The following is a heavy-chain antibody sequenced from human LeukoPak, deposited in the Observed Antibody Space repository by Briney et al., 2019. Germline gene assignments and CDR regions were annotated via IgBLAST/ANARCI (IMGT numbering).Heavy chain of an antibody. J-gene: IGHJ4*02. D-gene: IGHD6-13*01. CDR1: GYTLTGYY. CDR2: INPNSGGT. Sequence: ASVKVSCKASGYTLTGYYMHWVRQAPGQGLEWMGRINPNSGGTNYAQKFQGSVTMTRDTSTSTAYMELSRLRSDDTAVYYCARARTSSWSTDYWGQGTLVTVSS. CDR3: ARARTSSWSTDY. V-gene: IGHV1-2*06.